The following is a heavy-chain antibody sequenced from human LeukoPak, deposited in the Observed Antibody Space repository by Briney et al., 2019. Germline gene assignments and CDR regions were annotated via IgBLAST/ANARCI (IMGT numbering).Heavy chain of an antibody. J-gene: IGHJ4*02. CDR1: GASISSYY. D-gene: IGHD7-27*01. CDR2: IYTSGST. Sequence: SETLSLTCTVSGASISSYYWSWIRQPPGQALEWIGRIYTSGSTNYNPSLKSRVTMSVDTSKNQFSLKLSSVTAAATAVYYCAGGWELGILDYWGQGTLVTVSS. CDR3: AGGWELGILDY. V-gene: IGHV4-4*07.